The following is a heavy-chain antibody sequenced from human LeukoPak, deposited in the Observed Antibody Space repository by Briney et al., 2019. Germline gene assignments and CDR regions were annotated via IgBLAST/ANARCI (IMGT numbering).Heavy chain of an antibody. CDR3: ARGRDGYDILTGYQPYFDY. D-gene: IGHD3-9*01. V-gene: IGHV3-7*01. CDR1: GFTFSSYW. CDR2: IKQDGSEK. J-gene: IGHJ4*02. Sequence: PGGSLRLSCAASGFTFSSYWMSWVRQAPGKGLEWVANIKQDGSEKYYVDSVKGRFTISRDNSKNTLYLQMNSLRAEDTAVYYCARGRDGYDILTGYQPYFDYWGQGTLVTVSS.